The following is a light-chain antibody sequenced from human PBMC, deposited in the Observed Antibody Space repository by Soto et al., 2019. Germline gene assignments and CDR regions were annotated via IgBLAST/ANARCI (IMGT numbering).Light chain of an antibody. V-gene: IGKV3-15*01. CDR3: HQYNNWLFT. J-gene: IGKJ4*01. CDR1: QSVSSS. Sequence: EIVMTQSPATLSVSPGERATLSFRASQSVSSSLVWYQQKPGQAPRLLIYGASTRATGIPARFSGSGSGTEFTLTISSLQSEDFAVYYCHQYNNWLFTFGGGTKVDI. CDR2: GAS.